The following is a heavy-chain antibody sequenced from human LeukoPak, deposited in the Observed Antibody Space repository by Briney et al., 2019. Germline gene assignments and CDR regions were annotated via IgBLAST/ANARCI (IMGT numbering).Heavy chain of an antibody. V-gene: IGHV1-18*01. CDR3: ARTTSSSWYLWYFDY. Sequence: ASVKVSCKASGYTFTSYGISWVRQAPGQGLEWMGWISAYNGNTNYAQKLQGRVTMTTDTSTSTAYMELRSLRSDDTAVYYCARTTSSSWYLWYFDYWGQGTLVTVSS. CDR1: GYTFTSYG. CDR2: ISAYNGNT. J-gene: IGHJ4*02. D-gene: IGHD6-13*01.